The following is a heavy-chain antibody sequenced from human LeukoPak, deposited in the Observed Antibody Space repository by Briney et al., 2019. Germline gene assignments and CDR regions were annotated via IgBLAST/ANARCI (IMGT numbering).Heavy chain of an antibody. CDR3: AKGSILTGHDAFDI. J-gene: IGHJ3*02. CDR2: ISYDGSNK. D-gene: IGHD3-9*01. CDR1: GFTFNSYG. V-gene: IGHV3-30*18. Sequence: PGGSLRLPCAASGFTFNSYGMHWVRQAPGKGLEWVAVISYDGSNKYYADSVKGRFTIPRDNSKNTLYMQMNSLRAEDTAVYYCAKGSILTGHDAFDIWGQGTMVTVSS.